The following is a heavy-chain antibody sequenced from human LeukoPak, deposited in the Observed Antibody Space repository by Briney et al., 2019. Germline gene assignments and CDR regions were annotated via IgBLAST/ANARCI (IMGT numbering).Heavy chain of an antibody. V-gene: IGHV1-18*01. J-gene: IGHJ4*02. D-gene: IGHD3-22*01. CDR1: GYTFTSYG. Sequence: ASVKVSCKASGYTFTSYGISWVRQAPGQGLEWMGWISAYNGNTNYAQKLQGRVTMTTDTSTSTAYMELRSLRSDDTAVYCCARDAPSLYYDSSGYSPDYWGQGTLVTVSS. CDR3: ARDAPSLYYDSSGYSPDY. CDR2: ISAYNGNT.